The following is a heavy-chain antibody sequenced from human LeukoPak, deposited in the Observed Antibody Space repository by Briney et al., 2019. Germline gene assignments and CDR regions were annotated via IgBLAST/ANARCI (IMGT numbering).Heavy chain of an antibody. CDR1: GFTFSSYS. J-gene: IGHJ3*02. CDR2: ISSSSAYI. CDR3: AKKRDDVFDI. Sequence: GGSLRLSCAASGFTFSSYSMNWVRQAPGKGLEWVAFISSSSAYISYADSVKGRFTISRDNAKNSLYLQMNNLRAEDTAVYYCAKKRDDVFDIGAKGTMFTVSS. V-gene: IGHV3-21*01.